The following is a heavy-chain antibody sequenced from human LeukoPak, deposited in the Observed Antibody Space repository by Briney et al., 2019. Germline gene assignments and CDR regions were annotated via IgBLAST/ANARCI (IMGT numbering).Heavy chain of an antibody. CDR3: ARGTPGDPSNFDY. Sequence: GGSLRLSYAASGFTVSSNYMSWVRQAPGKGLEWVSVIYSGGSTYYADSVKGRFTISRDNSKNTLYLQMNSLRAEDTAVYYCARGTPGDPSNFDYWGQGTLVTVSS. V-gene: IGHV3-53*01. CDR2: IYSGGST. D-gene: IGHD7-27*01. J-gene: IGHJ4*02. CDR1: GFTVSSNY.